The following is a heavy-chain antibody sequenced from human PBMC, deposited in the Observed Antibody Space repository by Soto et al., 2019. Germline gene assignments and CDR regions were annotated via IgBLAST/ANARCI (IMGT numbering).Heavy chain of an antibody. V-gene: IGHV4-61*01. CDR1: CGSVSGGRYY. J-gene: IGHJ6*02. CDR3: SRDVDFGEEDV. D-gene: IGHD4-17*01. CDR2: IYFSGRT. Sequence: PSETLSPTRTVSCGSVSGGRYYLDWVRQPPGKGLEWIGYIYFSGRTNYNPSLKSRVTISIDTSKNQFSLKLTSATAADTAVYYCSRDVDFGEEDVWGQGTTVTVSS.